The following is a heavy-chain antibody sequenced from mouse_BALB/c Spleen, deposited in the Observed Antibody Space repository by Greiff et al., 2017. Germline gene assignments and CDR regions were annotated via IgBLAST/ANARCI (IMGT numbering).Heavy chain of an antibody. CDR3: ARRGGNYGGAMDY. CDR1: GYSITSDYA. J-gene: IGHJ4*01. Sequence: EVKLQESGPGLVKPSQSLSLTCTVTGYSITSDYAWNWIRQFPGNKLEWMGYISYSGSTSYNPSLKSRISITRDTSKNQFFLQLNSVTTEDTATYYCARRGGNYGGAMDYWGQGTSVTVSS. D-gene: IGHD2-1*01. CDR2: ISYSGST. V-gene: IGHV3-2*02.